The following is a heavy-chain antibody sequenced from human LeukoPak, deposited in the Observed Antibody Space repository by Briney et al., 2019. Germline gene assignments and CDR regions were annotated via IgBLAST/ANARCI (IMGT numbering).Heavy chain of an antibody. D-gene: IGHD3-10*01. J-gene: IGHJ4*02. V-gene: IGHV4-31*03. CDR1: GGSISSGGYY. CDR2: IYYSGST. Sequence: PSQTLSLTCTVSGGSISSGGYYWSWIRQHPGKGLEWIGYIYYSGSTYYNPSLKSRVTISVDTSKNQFSLKLSSVTAADTAVYYCARDRYYGSGSQIDYWGQGTLVTVSS. CDR3: ARDRYYGSGSQIDY.